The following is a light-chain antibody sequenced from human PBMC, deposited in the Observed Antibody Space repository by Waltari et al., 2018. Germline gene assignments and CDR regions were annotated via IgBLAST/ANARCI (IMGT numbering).Light chain of an antibody. J-gene: IGKJ1*01. Sequence: EVVMTQSPATLSVSPVERATLSCRASQSVSSNLAWYQQKPGQAPRLLISDASTRATGIPARFSGSGSGTEFTLTISSLQSEDFAVYYCQQYNNWPPMTFGQGTKVEIK. CDR1: QSVSSN. CDR3: QQYNNWPPMT. V-gene: IGKV3-15*01. CDR2: DAS.